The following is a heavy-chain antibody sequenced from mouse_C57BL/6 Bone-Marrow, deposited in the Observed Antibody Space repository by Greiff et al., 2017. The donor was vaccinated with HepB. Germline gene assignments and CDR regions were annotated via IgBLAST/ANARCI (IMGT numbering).Heavy chain of an antibody. J-gene: IGHJ4*01. CDR3: ARRELPYAMDY. V-gene: IGHV1-59*01. D-gene: IGHD1-3*01. Sequence: VQLQQPGAELVRPGTSVKLSCKASGYTFTSYWMHWVKQRPGQGLEWIGVIDPSDSYTNYNQKFKGKATVTVDTSSSTAYMQLSSLTSEDSAVYYCARRELPYAMDYWGQGTSVTVSS. CDR1: GYTFTSYW. CDR2: IDPSDSYT.